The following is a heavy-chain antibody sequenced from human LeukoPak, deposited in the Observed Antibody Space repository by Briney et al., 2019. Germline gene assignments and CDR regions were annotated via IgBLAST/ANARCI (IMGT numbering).Heavy chain of an antibody. CDR1: GGSISSYY. CDR3: ARTKWELLGIFDY. CDR2: ISYSGST. J-gene: IGHJ4*02. Sequence: SETLSLTCTVPGGSISSYYWSWLRQPPGKGLEWIGYISYSGSTNYNPSLKSRVTISVDTSKNQFSLKLSSVTAADTAVYYCARTKWELLGIFDYWGQGTLVTVSS. V-gene: IGHV4-59*01. D-gene: IGHD1-26*01.